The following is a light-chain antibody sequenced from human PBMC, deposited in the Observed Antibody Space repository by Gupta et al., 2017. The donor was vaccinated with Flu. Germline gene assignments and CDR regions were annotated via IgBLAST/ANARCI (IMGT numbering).Light chain of an antibody. CDR3: QQYNSFSWT. V-gene: IGKV1-5*03. Sequence: DIQMTQSPSTLSASVGDRVTITCQASQSVSRYLAWYQQKPGKAPKLLIYRASTLESGVPSRFSGSGSGTEFTLTISSLQPDDFATYYCQQYNSFSWTFGQGTKVEIK. J-gene: IGKJ1*01. CDR1: QSVSRY. CDR2: RAS.